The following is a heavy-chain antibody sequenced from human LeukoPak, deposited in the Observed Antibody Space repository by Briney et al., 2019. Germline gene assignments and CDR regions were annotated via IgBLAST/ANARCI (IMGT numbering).Heavy chain of an antibody. J-gene: IGHJ4*02. D-gene: IGHD3-22*01. V-gene: IGHV4-39*07. CDR2: IYYSGST. CDR3: ATDSSGYYYASGY. CDR1: GGSISSSSYY. Sequence: SETLSLTCTVSGGSISSSSYYWGWIRQPPGKGLEWIGSIYYSGSTYYNPSLKSRVTISVDTSKNQFSLKLGSVTAADTAVYYCATDSSGYYYASGYWGQGTLVTVSS.